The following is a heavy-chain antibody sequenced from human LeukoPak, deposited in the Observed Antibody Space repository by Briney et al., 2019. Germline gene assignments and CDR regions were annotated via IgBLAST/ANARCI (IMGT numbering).Heavy chain of an antibody. D-gene: IGHD2-21*02. Sequence: GGSLRLSCAASGFTVSSNYMSWVRQAPGKGLEWVSVIYSGGSTYYADSVKGRFTISRDDSKNTLYLQMNSLRAEDTAVYYCAFCGGDCYKYAFDIWGQGTMVTVSS. CDR3: AFCGGDCYKYAFDI. CDR1: GFTVSSNY. CDR2: IYSGGST. V-gene: IGHV3-66*01. J-gene: IGHJ3*02.